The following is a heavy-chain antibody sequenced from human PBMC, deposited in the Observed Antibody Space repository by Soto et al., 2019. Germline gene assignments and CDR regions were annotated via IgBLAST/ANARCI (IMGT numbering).Heavy chain of an antibody. D-gene: IGHD3-10*01. Sequence: ASVRVCWKAAGYTCANFGSSWVRQAPGQGLEWMGWINVYNGNTKYAQKVQGRVTMTTDTSTSTAYMELRSLRSDDTAVYYCARGVGSGSYYNQYNWFDPWGQGTLVTVSS. CDR2: INVYNGNT. J-gene: IGHJ5*02. CDR1: GYTCANFG. V-gene: IGHV1-18*01. CDR3: ARGVGSGSYYNQYNWFDP.